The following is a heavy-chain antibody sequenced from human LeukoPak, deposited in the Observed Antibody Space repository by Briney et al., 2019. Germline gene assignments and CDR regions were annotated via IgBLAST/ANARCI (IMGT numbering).Heavy chain of an antibody. CDR1: GYTFTGYY. CDR3: ARDPATSIAAAGTSWFDP. V-gene: IGHV1-18*04. J-gene: IGHJ5*02. Sequence: GASVKVSCKASGYTFTGYYMHWVRQAPGQGLEWMGWISAYNGNTNYAQKLQGRVTMTTDTSTSTAYMELRSLRSDDTAVYYCARDPATSIAAAGTSWFDPWGQGTLVTVSS. D-gene: IGHD6-13*01. CDR2: ISAYNGNT.